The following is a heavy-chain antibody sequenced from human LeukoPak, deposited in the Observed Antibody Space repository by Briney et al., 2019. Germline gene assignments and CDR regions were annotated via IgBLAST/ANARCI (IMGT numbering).Heavy chain of an antibody. V-gene: IGHV3-48*01. CDR1: GFTFSSYS. J-gene: IGHJ3*02. D-gene: IGHD6-6*01. CDR3: ARVLYSSSPDDAFDI. Sequence: RTGGSLRLSCAASGFTFSSYSMNWVRQAPGKGLEWVSYISSSSSTIYYADSVKGRFTISRDNAKNSLYLQMNSLRAEDTAVYYCARVLYSSSPDDAFDIWGQGTMVTVSS. CDR2: ISSSSSTI.